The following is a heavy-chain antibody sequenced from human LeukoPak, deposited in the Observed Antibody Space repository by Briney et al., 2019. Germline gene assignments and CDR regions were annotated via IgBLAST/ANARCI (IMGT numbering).Heavy chain of an antibody. J-gene: IGHJ2*01. CDR2: IYYSGST. V-gene: IGHV4-59*01. Sequence: SETLSLTCTVSGGSISSYYWSWIRQPPGKGLEWIGYIYYSGSTNYNPSLKSRVTISVDTSKNQFSLKLSSVTAGDTAVYYCARDLRARWYFDLWGRGTLVTVSS. CDR3: ARDLRARWYFDL. CDR1: GGSISSYY.